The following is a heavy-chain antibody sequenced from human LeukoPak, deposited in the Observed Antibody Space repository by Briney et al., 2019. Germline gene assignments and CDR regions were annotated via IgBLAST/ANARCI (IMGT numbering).Heavy chain of an antibody. D-gene: IGHD3-3*01. J-gene: IGHJ4*02. Sequence: GASVKVSCKVSGYTLTELSMHWMRQAPGTGLEWMGGFDPEDGETIYAQKFQGRVTMTEDTSTDTAYMELSSLRSEDTAVYYCATRDFWSGYHFDYWGQGTLVTVSS. V-gene: IGHV1-24*01. CDR2: FDPEDGET. CDR3: ATRDFWSGYHFDY. CDR1: GYTLTELS.